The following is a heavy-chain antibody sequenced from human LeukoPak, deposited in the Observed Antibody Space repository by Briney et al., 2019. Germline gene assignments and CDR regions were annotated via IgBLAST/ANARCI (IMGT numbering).Heavy chain of an antibody. D-gene: IGHD3-16*02. J-gene: IGHJ5*02. CDR1: GGTFSSYA. CDR3: ARISITFGGVIDTNNWFDP. CDR2: IIPIFGTA. V-gene: IGHV1-69*13. Sequence: SLTVSFTASGGTFSSYAISWVRQAPGQGLEWMGGIIPIFGTANYAQKFQGRVTITADESTSTAYMELSSLRSEDTAVYYCARISITFGGVIDTNNWFDPWGQGTLVTVSS.